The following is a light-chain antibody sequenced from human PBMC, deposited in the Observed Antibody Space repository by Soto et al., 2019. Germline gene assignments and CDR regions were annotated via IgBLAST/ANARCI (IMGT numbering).Light chain of an antibody. V-gene: IGLV2-14*01. J-gene: IGLJ1*01. CDR1: SSDVGGYNY. CDR2: EVS. CDR3: SSYTRSSTYV. Sequence: QSALTQPASVSGSPGQSITISCTGTSSDVGGYNYVSWYQQHPGKAPKLMIYEVSNWPSGVSSRFSGSKSGNTASLTISGLQAEDEADYFCSSYTRSSTYVFGTGTKVTV.